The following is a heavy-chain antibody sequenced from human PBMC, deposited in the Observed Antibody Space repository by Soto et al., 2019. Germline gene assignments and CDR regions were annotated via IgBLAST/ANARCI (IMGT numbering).Heavy chain of an antibody. J-gene: IGHJ5*02. CDR2: IYYSGST. V-gene: IGHV4-59*01. Sequence: PSETLSLTCTVSGGSISSYYWSWIRQPPGKGLEWIGYIYYSGSTNYNPSLKSRVTISVDTSKNQFSLKLSSVTAADTAVYYCARVAEYYDSSGYYDWFDPWGQGILVTVSS. CDR3: ARVAEYYDSSGYYDWFDP. D-gene: IGHD3-22*01. CDR1: GGSISSYY.